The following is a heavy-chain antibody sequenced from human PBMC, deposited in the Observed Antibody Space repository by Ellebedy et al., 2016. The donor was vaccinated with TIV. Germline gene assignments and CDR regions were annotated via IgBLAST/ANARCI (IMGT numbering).Heavy chain of an antibody. J-gene: IGHJ4*02. Sequence: PGGSLRLSCAASGFTFSNFAMNWVRQAPGKGLEWVSVISGSGGSTDYADSVKGRFTISRDNSKNTLYLQMNSLRAEDTAVYYCAIQLWQPYYWGQGTLVTVSS. D-gene: IGHD1-1*01. CDR3: AIQLWQPYY. V-gene: IGHV3-23*01. CDR1: GFTFSNFA. CDR2: ISGSGGST.